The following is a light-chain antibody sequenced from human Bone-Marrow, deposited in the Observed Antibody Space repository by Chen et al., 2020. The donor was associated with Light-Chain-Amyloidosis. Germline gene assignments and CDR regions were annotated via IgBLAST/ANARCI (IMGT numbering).Light chain of an antibody. Sequence: QSALTQPASVSGSPGQSSTISCTGTSSDVGGDNHVSWYQQHPDKAPKLMIYDVTNRPSWVPDRFSGSKSDNTASLTISGLQTEDEADYFCSSYTITNTLVFGSGTRVTVL. V-gene: IGLV2-14*01. J-gene: IGLJ1*01. CDR1: SSDVGGDNH. CDR3: SSYTITNTLV. CDR2: DVT.